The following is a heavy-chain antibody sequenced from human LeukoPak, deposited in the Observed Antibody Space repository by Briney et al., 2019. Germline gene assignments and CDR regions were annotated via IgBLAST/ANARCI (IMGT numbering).Heavy chain of an antibody. D-gene: IGHD2-2*01. Sequence: GGSLRLSCAASGFTFSSYAMSWVRQAPGKGLEWVSAISGSGGSTYYADSVKGRFTISRDNSKNTLYLQMNSLRAEDTAVYYCANPCGSTSCYFDTGVDYWGQGTLVTVSS. J-gene: IGHJ4*02. CDR1: GFTFSSYA. V-gene: IGHV3-23*01. CDR2: ISGSGGST. CDR3: ANPCGSTSCYFDTGVDY.